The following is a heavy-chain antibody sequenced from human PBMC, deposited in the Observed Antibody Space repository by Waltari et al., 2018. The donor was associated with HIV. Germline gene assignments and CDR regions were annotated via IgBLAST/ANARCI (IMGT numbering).Heavy chain of an antibody. CDR2: ICWDSRSM. D-gene: IGHD3-16*02. CDR1: GFALDGHA. J-gene: IGHJ6*02. V-gene: IGHV3-9*01. CDR3: ARDRNKSFYFYGMDV. Sequence: DVQLVESGGGLVQPGRFLGITGGASGFALDGHALPWVRQVPGKGLEWVSGICWDSRSMGYGDSVKGRFTISRDNAKNSLYLQMSSRRAEDTAVYYCARDRNKSFYFYGMDVWGQGTTVTVSS.